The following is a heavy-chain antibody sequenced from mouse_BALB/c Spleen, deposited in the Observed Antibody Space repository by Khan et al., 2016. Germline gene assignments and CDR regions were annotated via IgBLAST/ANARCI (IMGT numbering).Heavy chain of an antibody. J-gene: IGHJ2*01. CDR1: GDSITSGY. CDR2: ISYSGST. D-gene: IGHD2-1*01. Sequence: EVELVESGPSLVKPSQTLSLTCSVTGDSITSGYWNWIRKFPGNKLEYMGYISYSGSTYYNPSLKRRISITRDTSKSQYYLQLNSVTTADTATYYCADYYGHFFDYWGQGTTLTVSS. CDR3: ADYYGHFFDY. V-gene: IGHV3-8*02.